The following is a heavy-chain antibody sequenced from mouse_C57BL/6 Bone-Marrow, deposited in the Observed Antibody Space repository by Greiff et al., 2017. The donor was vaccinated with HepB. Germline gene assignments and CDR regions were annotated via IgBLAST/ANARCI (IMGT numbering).Heavy chain of an antibody. CDR3: ARWSGGYYASWFAY. CDR1: GYSFTGYY. D-gene: IGHD2-3*01. Sequence: VQLQQSGPELVKPGASVKISCKASGYSFTGYYMNWVKQSPEKSLEWIGEINPSTGGTTYNQKFKAKATLTVDKSSSTAYMQLKSLTSEDSAVYYCARWSGGYYASWFAYWGQGTLVTVSA. J-gene: IGHJ3*01. CDR2: INPSTGGT. V-gene: IGHV1-42*01.